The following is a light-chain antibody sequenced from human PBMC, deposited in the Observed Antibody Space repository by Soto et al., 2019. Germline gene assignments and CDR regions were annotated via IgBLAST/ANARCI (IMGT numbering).Light chain of an antibody. CDR1: SSDVGGYNY. CDR3: SSYTSSSTGVV. Sequence: QSALTQPASVSGSPGQSITISCTGTSSDVGGYNYVSWYQQHPGKAPKLMIYDVSNRPSGVSNRFSGSKSGNTASLTISGLQAEDEADYYCSSYTSSSTGVVFGTGTQLTVL. J-gene: IGLJ1*01. V-gene: IGLV2-14*01. CDR2: DVS.